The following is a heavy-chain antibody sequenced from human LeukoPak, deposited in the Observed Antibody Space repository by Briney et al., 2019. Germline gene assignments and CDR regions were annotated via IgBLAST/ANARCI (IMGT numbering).Heavy chain of an antibody. V-gene: IGHV4-30-2*01. CDR3: ARGCSSTSCYAHWFDP. D-gene: IGHD2-2*01. Sequence: SETLSLTCAVSGGSISSGGYSWSWIRQPPGKGLEWIGYIYHGGSTYYNPSLKSRVTISVDRSKNQFSLKLSSVTAADTAVYYCARGCSSTSCYAHWFDPWGQGTLVSVSS. J-gene: IGHJ5*02. CDR2: IYHGGST. CDR1: GGSISSGGYS.